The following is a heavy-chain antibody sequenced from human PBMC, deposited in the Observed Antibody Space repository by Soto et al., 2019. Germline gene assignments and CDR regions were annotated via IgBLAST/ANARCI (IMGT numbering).Heavy chain of an antibody. CDR2: IIPIFGTA. J-gene: IGHJ4*02. CDR3: ARDGGVYDYSPFDY. Sequence: QVQLVQSGAEVKKPGSSVKVSCKASGGTFNSYAISWVRQAPGQGLGWMGGIIPIFGTANYAQKFQGRVTITADESTSTAYMELSSLGSEDTGVYYCARDGGVYDYSPFDYWGQGTLVTVSS. V-gene: IGHV1-69*12. CDR1: GGTFNSYA. D-gene: IGHD4-4*01.